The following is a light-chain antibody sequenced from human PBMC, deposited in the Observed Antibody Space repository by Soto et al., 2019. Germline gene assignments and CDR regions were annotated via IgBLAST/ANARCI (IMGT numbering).Light chain of an antibody. CDR3: SSYTSSTTLVV. J-gene: IGLJ2*01. V-gene: IGLV2-14*03. Sequence: QSVLTQPASVSGSPGQSITISCTGTSSDVGGYNLVSWYQHHPGKAPKLMIYDVTRRPSGVSDRFSGSKSGNTASLTISGLQAEDEADYHCSSYTSSTTLVVFGGGTTVTVL. CDR2: DVT. CDR1: SSDVGGYNL.